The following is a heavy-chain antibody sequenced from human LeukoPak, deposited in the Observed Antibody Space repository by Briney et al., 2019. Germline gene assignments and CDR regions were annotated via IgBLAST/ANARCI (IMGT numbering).Heavy chain of an antibody. D-gene: IGHD5-18*01. Sequence: SETLSLTCTVSGGSISSGGYYWSWIRQHPGKGLEWIGYIYYSGSTYYNPSLKSRVTISVDMSKNQFSLKLSSVTAADTDVYYCARFKSSATQLWPTLFDYWGQGTLVTVSS. CDR1: GGSISSGGYY. J-gene: IGHJ4*02. V-gene: IGHV4-31*03. CDR2: IYYSGST. CDR3: ARFKSSATQLWPTLFDY.